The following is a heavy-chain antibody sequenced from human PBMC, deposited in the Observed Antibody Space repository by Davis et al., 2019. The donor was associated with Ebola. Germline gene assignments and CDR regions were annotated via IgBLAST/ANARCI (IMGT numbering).Heavy chain of an antibody. D-gene: IGHD2-21*02. J-gene: IGHJ4*02. CDR2: IRSKAYGGKT. V-gene: IGHV3-49*04. Sequence: GESLKISCSAYGFTFGDYAMSWVRQAPGRGLEWVGFIRSKAYGGKTQYAASVKGRFTISRDDSKSIVFLQMSNLEVEDTAVYYCSRAVWGYCGGDCHLDYWGQGALVTVSS. CDR1: GFTFGDYA. CDR3: SRAVWGYCGGDCHLDY.